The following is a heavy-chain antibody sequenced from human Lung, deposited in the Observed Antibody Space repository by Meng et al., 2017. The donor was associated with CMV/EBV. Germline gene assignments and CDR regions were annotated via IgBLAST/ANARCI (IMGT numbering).Heavy chain of an antibody. V-gene: IGHV3-21*01. D-gene: IGHD3-3*01. CDR1: GFTFSDYS. J-gene: IGHJ6*02. Sequence: GESXKISXTASGFTFSDYSMNWVRQAPGKGLEWVSSISSSDYIYYADSVRGRFTISRDNAKHSLYLQMNSLRAEDTAVYYCARGVGSYDFWSAYSYYYGLDVWGQETTVTVSS. CDR2: ISSSDYI. CDR3: ARGVGSYDFWSAYSYYYGLDV.